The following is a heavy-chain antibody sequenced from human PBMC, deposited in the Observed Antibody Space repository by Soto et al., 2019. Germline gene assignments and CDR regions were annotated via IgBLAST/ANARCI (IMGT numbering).Heavy chain of an antibody. D-gene: IGHD4-17*01. CDR2: ISAYNGNT. Sequence: ASVKVSCKASGYTFTSYGISWVRQAPGQGLEWMGWISAYNGNTNYAQKLQGRVTMTTDTSTSTAYMELRSLRSDDTAVYYCARDVKPLRGGYCFDYWGQGTLVTVSS. J-gene: IGHJ4*02. CDR1: GYTFTSYG. V-gene: IGHV1-18*04. CDR3: ARDVKPLRGGYCFDY.